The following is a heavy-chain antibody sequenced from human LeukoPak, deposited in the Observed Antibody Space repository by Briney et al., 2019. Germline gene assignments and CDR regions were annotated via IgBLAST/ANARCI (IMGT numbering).Heavy chain of an antibody. CDR2: IKQDGSEK. D-gene: IGHD3-3*01. V-gene: IGHV3-7*01. CDR1: EFAFSAFW. CDR3: ARDRLYYDFWSGYLGS. J-gene: IGHJ5*02. Sequence: GSLRLSCAASEFAFSAFWMSWVRQAPGKGLEWVANIKQDGSEKFYVDSVKGRFTISRDNAKNSLYLQMNSLRAEDTAVYYCARDRLYYDFWSGYLGSWGQGTLVTVSS.